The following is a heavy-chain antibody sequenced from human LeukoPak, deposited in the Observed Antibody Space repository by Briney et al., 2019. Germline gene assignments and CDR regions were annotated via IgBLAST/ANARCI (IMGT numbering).Heavy chain of an antibody. CDR3: AKDIRAYYYYYSMDV. V-gene: IGHV3-9*03. CDR2: ISWNSGSI. J-gene: IGHJ6*03. Sequence: GGSLRLSCAASGFTFDDYAMHWVRQAPGKGLEWVSGISWNSGSIGYADSVKGRFTISRDNAKNSLYLQMNSLRAEDMALYYCAKDIRAYYYYYSMDVWGKGTTVTVSS. D-gene: IGHD4-17*01. CDR1: GFTFDDYA.